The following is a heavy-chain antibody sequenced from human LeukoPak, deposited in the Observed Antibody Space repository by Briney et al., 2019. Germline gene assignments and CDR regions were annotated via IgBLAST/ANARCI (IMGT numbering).Heavy chain of an antibody. CDR2: INPNNGGT. D-gene: IGHD2/OR15-2a*01. V-gene: IGHV1-2*02. CDR1: GYTFTGYY. Sequence: GASVKVSCKASGYTFTGYYMHWVRQAPGQGLEWMGWINPNNGGTDFAQKFQGRVTMTRDTSISTAYMELSRLRSDDTAVYYCARGSFPYYYYYMDVWGKGTTVTVSS. CDR3: ARGSFPYYYYYMDV. J-gene: IGHJ6*03.